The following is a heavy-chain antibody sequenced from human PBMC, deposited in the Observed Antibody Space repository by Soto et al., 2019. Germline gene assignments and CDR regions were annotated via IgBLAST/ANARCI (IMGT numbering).Heavy chain of an antibody. V-gene: IGHV1-18*01. D-gene: IGHD3-10*02. J-gene: IGHJ6*02. Sequence: ASVKVSCKASGYTFTSYGISWVRQAPGQGLEWMGWISAYNGNTNYAQKLQGRVTMTTDTSTSTAYMELRSLRSDDTTVYYCARDDGRCSGSTYYYYYGMDVWGQGTTVTVSS. CDR2: ISAYNGNT. CDR3: ARDDGRCSGSTYYYYYGMDV. CDR1: GYTFTSYG.